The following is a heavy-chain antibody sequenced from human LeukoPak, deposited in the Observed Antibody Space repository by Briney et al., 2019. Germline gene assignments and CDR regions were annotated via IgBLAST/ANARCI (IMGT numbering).Heavy chain of an antibody. V-gene: IGHV1-18*01. D-gene: IGHD1-26*01. J-gene: IGHJ3*02. CDR3: ARDLIVGATLAGGHDAFDI. CDR1: GYTFASYD. CDR2: ISAYTGNT. Sequence: ASVKVSCKASGYTFASYDINWVRQVPGQGLEWVGWISAYTGNTNYAQNLQGRVTMTTDTSTRTAYMDLRSLRSDDTAVYYCARDLIVGATLAGGHDAFDIWGQGTMVTVSS.